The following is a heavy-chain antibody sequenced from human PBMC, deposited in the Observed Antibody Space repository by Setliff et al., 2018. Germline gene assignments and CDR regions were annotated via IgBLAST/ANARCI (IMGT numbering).Heavy chain of an antibody. CDR3: ARMSGFQYIDV. CDR2: IYTSWST. CDR1: DDSISSRHYY. J-gene: IGHJ6*03. V-gene: IGHV4-61*09. Sequence: NPSETLSLTCTVSDDSISSRHYYWSWIRQPAGKGLEWLGQIYTSWSTNYNPSLKGRATISLDTSKNQFSLSLTSVTAEDTAVYYCARMSGFQYIDVWDKGTTVTVS. D-gene: IGHD3-3*01.